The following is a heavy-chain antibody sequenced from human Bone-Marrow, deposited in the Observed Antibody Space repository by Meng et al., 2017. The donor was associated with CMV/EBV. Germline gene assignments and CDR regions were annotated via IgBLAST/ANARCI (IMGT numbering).Heavy chain of an antibody. CDR1: GFTFSSYS. Sequence: GESLKISCAASGFTFSSYSMNWVRQAPGKGLEWVSSISSSSSYIYYADSVKGRFTISRDNAKNSLYLQMNSLRAEDTAVYYCARVDLGTTVTHALVYGMDVWGQGTTVTVSS. J-gene: IGHJ6*02. CDR3: ARVDLGTTVTHALVYGMDV. V-gene: IGHV3-21*01. D-gene: IGHD4-11*01. CDR2: ISSSSSYI.